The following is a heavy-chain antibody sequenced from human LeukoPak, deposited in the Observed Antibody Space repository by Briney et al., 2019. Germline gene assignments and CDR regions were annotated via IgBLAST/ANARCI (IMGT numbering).Heavy chain of an antibody. CDR3: ARDFQVRGAIITVYYYGMDV. CDR2: IKQDGSEK. D-gene: IGHD3-10*01. J-gene: IGHJ6*04. V-gene: IGHV3-7*03. Sequence: GGSLRLSCAASGFTFSSYWMSWVRQAPGKGLEWVANIKQDGSEKYYVDSVKGRFTISRDNAKNSLYLQMNSLRAEDTAVYYCARDFQVRGAIITVYYYGMDVWGKGTTVTVSS. CDR1: GFTFSSYW.